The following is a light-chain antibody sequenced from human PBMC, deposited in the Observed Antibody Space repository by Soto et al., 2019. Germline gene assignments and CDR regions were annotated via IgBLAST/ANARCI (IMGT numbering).Light chain of an antibody. CDR2: AAS. CDR3: QRSYSSPFT. CDR1: QSISSY. V-gene: IGKV1-39*01. J-gene: IGKJ3*01. Sequence: DIQMTQSPSSLSASVGDRVTITCRASQSISSYLNWYQQKPGKAPNLLIYAASSLQSGVPSKFSGGGSGTDFTLNISSLQPEDVATYYCQRSYSSPFTFGPGTKVDIK.